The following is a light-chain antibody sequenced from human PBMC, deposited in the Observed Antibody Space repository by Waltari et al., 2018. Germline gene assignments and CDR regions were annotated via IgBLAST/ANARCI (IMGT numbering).Light chain of an antibody. Sequence: SYELTQPPSVSVSPGQTARITCSGDALPQHDAQWYQQKPGQVPVLVRYKDTERPSGIPERFSGSTSGTTVTLTIGGVQAEDEADYYCQSADTSGSWVFGGGTKLAVL. CDR1: ALPQHD. CDR3: QSADTSGSWV. J-gene: IGLJ3*02. V-gene: IGLV3-25*03. CDR2: KDT.